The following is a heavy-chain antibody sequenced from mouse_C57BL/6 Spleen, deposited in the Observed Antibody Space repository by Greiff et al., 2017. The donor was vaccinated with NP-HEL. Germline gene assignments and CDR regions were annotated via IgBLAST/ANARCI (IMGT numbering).Heavy chain of an antibody. CDR3: VSLYDYVLYYAMDY. CDR1: GFSFNTYA. V-gene: IGHV10-1*01. D-gene: IGHD2-4*01. CDR2: IRSKSNNYAT. Sequence: EVMLVESGGGLVQPKGSLKLSCAASGFSFNTYAMNWVRQAPGKGLEWVARIRSKSNNYATYYADSVKDRFTISRDDSESMLYLQMNNLKTEDTAMYYCVSLYDYVLYYAMDYWGQGTSVTVSS. J-gene: IGHJ4*01.